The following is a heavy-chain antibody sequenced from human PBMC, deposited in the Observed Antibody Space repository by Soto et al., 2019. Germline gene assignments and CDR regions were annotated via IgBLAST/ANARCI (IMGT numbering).Heavy chain of an antibody. CDR1: GFRFRTRA. CDR2: IRPGGDST. D-gene: IGHD1-26*01. Sequence: GGSLRLSCAASGFRFRTRAMSWVRQAPGKGLEWVASIRPGGDSTYYADSVKGRFAVSRDNSNVTLYLQMDSLRVEDTAIYYCTTHEEGAPWAGGLDSWGQGTLVTVS. CDR3: TTHEEGAPWAGGLDS. J-gene: IGHJ5*01. V-gene: IGHV3-23*01.